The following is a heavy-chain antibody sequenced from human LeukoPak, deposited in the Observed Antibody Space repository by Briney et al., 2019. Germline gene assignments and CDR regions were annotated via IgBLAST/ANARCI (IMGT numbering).Heavy chain of an antibody. V-gene: IGHV3-74*01. D-gene: IGHD3-3*01. J-gene: IGHJ4*02. CDR1: GFTFSNYW. CDR3: AKILREWSQFPPFDY. Sequence: PGGSLRLSCATSGFTFSNYWMHWVRQAPGKGLVWVSRIDSDGGDTIYADSVKGRFIISRDNSKNTLYVQMNSLRVEDTAVYYCAKILREWSQFPPFDYWGQGTLVTVSS. CDR2: IDSDGGDT.